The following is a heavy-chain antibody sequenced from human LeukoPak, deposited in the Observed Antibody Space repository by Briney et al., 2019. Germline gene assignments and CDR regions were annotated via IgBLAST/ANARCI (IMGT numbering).Heavy chain of an antibody. Sequence: ASVKGSCKASGGTFSSYAISWVRQAPGQGLEWMGGIIPIFGTATYAQKFQGRVTITADESTSTAYMELSSLRSEDTAVYYCARDGYSYGYSGFDYWGQGTLVTVSS. CDR2: IIPIFGTA. J-gene: IGHJ4*02. CDR1: GGTFSSYA. V-gene: IGHV1-69*13. D-gene: IGHD5-18*01. CDR3: ARDGYSYGYSGFDY.